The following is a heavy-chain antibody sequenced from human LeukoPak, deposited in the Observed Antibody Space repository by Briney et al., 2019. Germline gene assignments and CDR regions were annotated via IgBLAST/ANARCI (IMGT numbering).Heavy chain of an antibody. CDR1: GFTFGSYS. J-gene: IGHJ5*02. CDR3: ARDGSGLRFLEWLGFWFDP. Sequence: GGSLRLSCAASGFTFGSYSMNWVRQAPGKGLEWVSSISSSSSYIYYADSVKGRFTISRDNAKNSLYLQMNSLRAEDTAVYYCARDGSGLRFLEWLGFWFDPWGQGTLVTVSS. V-gene: IGHV3-21*01. CDR2: ISSSSSYI. D-gene: IGHD3-3*01.